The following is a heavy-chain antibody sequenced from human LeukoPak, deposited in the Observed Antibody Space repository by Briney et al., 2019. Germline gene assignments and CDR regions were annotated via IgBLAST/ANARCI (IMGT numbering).Heavy chain of an antibody. Sequence: SETLSLTCAVYGGSFSGYYWSWIRQPSGKGLEWIGETNHSGSTNYNPSLKSRVTISVDTSKNQFSLKLSSVTAADTAVYYCARGGRLRSITFDYWGQGTLVTVSS. CDR2: TNHSGST. D-gene: IGHD4-17*01. J-gene: IGHJ4*02. CDR3: ARGGRLRSITFDY. V-gene: IGHV4-34*01. CDR1: GGSFSGYY.